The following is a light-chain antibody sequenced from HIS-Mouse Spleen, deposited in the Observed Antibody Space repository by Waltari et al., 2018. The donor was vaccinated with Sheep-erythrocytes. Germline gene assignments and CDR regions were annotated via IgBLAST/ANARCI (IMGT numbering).Light chain of an antibody. CDR2: DVS. Sequence: QSALTQPRSVSGSPGQSLTISCPGTSSHVGCDNYVSWYQQHPGKAHKLMIYDVSKRPSGVPDRFSGSKSGNTASLTISGLQAEDEADYYCCSYAGSYTWVFGGGTKLTVL. V-gene: IGLV2-11*01. J-gene: IGLJ3*02. CDR1: SSHVGCDNY. CDR3: CSYAGSYTWV.